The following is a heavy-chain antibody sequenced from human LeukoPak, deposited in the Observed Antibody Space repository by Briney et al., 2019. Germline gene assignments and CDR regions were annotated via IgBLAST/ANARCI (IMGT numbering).Heavy chain of an antibody. CDR2: IYSGGST. V-gene: IGHV3-53*04. CDR3: ARDLTGDSAFDI. CDR1: GFTFSSYW. J-gene: IGHJ3*02. D-gene: IGHD7-27*01. Sequence: GGSLRLSCAASGFTFSSYWMSWVRQAPGKGLEWVSVIYSGGSTYYADSVKGRFTISRHNSKNSLYLQMNSLRAEDTAVYYCARDLTGDSAFDIWGQGTMVTVSS.